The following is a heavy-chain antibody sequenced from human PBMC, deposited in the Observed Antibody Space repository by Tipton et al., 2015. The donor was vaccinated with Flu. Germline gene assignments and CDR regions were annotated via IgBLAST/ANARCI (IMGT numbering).Heavy chain of an antibody. V-gene: IGHV4-4*07. J-gene: IGHJ4*02. D-gene: IGHD2-2*01. Sequence: GLVKPSETLSLTCTVSGDSMNNYYWSWIRQPAGKGLEWIGRVYASGSAYYNPSLKSRVTMSKDTSKNQFSLKLSSVTAADTAVYYCARDTSRIPAALLYWGQGILVTVSS. CDR2: VYASGSA. CDR3: ARDTSRIPAALLY. CDR1: GDSMNNYY.